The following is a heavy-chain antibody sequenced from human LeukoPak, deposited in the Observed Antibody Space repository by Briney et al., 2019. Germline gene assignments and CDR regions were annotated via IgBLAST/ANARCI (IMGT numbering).Heavy chain of an antibody. V-gene: IGHV4-59*01. CDR2: IYYSGST. Sequence: SETLSLTCTVSGGSISSYYWSWIRQPPGKGLEWIGYIYYSGSTNYNPSLKSRVTISVDTSKNRFSLKLSSVTAADTAVYYCARERGSSWDFDYWGQGTLVTVSS. CDR1: GGSISSYY. J-gene: IGHJ4*02. D-gene: IGHD6-13*01. CDR3: ARERGSSWDFDY.